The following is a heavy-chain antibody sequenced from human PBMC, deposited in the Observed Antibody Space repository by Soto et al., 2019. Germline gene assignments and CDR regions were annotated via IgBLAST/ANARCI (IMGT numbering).Heavy chain of an antibody. CDR2: ISYDGSDK. V-gene: IGHV3-30-3*01. Sequence: GGSLRLSCAASGFTFSSYAMHWVRQAPGKGLEWVALISYDGSDKDYADSVKGRFTISRDNAKNSLYLQMNSLRAEDTAVYYCARDPSIVVVTVRLYSYSGMDAWGQGTTLTISS. D-gene: IGHD2-21*02. J-gene: IGHJ6*02. CDR3: ARDPSIVVVTVRLYSYSGMDA. CDR1: GFTFSSYA.